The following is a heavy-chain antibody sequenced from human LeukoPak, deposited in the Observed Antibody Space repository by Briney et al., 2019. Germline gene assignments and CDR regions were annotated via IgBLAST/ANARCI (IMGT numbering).Heavy chain of an antibody. CDR1: GFTFRNFG. Sequence: GGSMRLSCATSGFTFRNFGMHWVRQSPGKGLEWVTFIDDDGINFYYVNSVKGRFTVSRDNSKNTLHLQMNSLESEATAVYYCVRGPARGYYDGSGYDFDYWGQGTLVTVSS. CDR3: VRGPARGYYDGSGYDFDY. J-gene: IGHJ4*02. V-gene: IGHV3-30*02. CDR2: IDDDGINF. D-gene: IGHD3-22*01.